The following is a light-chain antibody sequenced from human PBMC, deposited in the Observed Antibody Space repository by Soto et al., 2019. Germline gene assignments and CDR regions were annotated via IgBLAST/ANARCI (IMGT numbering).Light chain of an antibody. Sequence: EIVMTQSPATLSVSPGERATLSCRASHPVSSYLAWYPHRPGQAARLLICGAPTRATGIPARLSGSASGTEFTRTISSLQSEDFAVYYCQQYASSPLTFGGGTKVDI. CDR2: GAP. J-gene: IGKJ4*01. CDR3: QQYASSPLT. V-gene: IGKV3-15*01. CDR1: HPVSSY.